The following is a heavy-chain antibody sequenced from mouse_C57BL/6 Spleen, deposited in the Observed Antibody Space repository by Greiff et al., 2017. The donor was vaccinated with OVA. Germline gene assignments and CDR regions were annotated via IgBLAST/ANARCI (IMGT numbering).Heavy chain of an antibody. CDR3: ARGIYYDYDDYFDY. J-gene: IGHJ2*01. CDR1: GYSFTGYY. V-gene: IGHV1-42*01. D-gene: IGHD2-4*01. Sequence: VQLQQSGPELVKPGASVKISCKASGYSFTGYYMNWVKQSPEKSLEWIGEINPSTGGTTYNQKFKAKATLTVDKSSSTAYMQLKSLTSEDSAVYYCARGIYYDYDDYFDYWGQGTTLTVSS. CDR2: INPSTGGT.